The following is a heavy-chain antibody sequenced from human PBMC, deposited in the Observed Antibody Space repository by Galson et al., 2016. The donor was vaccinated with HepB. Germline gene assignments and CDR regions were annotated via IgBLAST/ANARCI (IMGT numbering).Heavy chain of an antibody. D-gene: IGHD5/OR15-5a*01. V-gene: IGHV3-53*01. Sequence: SLRLSCAASGFTVSNNYMTWVRRAPGKELEWVSRVYSGGVTNYADSVKGRFTTSRDSSKNTLYLQMNSLRVEDTAVYHCATSPSVGIWGQGTLVTVSS. CDR2: VYSGGVT. CDR3: ATSPSVGI. CDR1: GFTVSNNY. J-gene: IGHJ4*02.